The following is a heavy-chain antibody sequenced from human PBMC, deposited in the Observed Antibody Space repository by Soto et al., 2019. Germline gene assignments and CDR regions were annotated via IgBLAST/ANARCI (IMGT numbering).Heavy chain of an antibody. Sequence: SVKVSCKASGGTFSSYAISWVRQAPGQGLEWMGGIIPIFGTANYAQKFQGRVTITADESTSTAYMELSSLRSEDTAVYYCARETSSGWAFDYWGQGTLVTVSS. J-gene: IGHJ4*02. CDR1: GGTFSSYA. V-gene: IGHV1-69*13. CDR2: IIPIFGTA. D-gene: IGHD6-19*01. CDR3: ARETSSGWAFDY.